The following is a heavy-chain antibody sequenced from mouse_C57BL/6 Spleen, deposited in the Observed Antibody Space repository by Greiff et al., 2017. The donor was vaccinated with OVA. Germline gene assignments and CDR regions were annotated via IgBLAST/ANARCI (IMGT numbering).Heavy chain of an antibody. Sequence: QVQLQQPGAELVKPGASVKLSCKASGYTFTSYWMQWVNQRPGQGLEWIGEIDPSDSYTNYNQKFKGKATLTVDTSSSTAYMQLSSLTSEDSAVYYCARKNYGSRETGFAYWGQGTLVTVSA. CDR1: GYTFTSYW. CDR3: ARKNYGSRETGFAY. J-gene: IGHJ3*01. V-gene: IGHV1-50*01. CDR2: IDPSDSYT. D-gene: IGHD1-1*01.